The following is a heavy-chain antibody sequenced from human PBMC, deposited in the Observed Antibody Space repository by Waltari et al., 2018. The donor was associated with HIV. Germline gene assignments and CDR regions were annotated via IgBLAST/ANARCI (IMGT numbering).Heavy chain of an antibody. V-gene: IGHV3-33*01. Sequence: VQLVESGGGVVQPGTSLTLSCAVSGVPFSNFALHWVRQSPGKGLEWLAVFWSDGVEISYADSVKGRFTISKDSSQKTLYLHMTSLRAEDTALYYCARGYSSSRWIPLYHWGRGTLVTVSS. CDR3: ARGYSSSRWIPLYH. J-gene: IGHJ4*02. D-gene: IGHD6-6*01. CDR1: GVPFSNFA. CDR2: FWSDGVEI.